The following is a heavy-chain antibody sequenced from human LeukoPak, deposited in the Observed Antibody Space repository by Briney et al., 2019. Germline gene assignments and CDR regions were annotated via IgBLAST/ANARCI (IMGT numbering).Heavy chain of an antibody. D-gene: IGHD2-2*01. V-gene: IGHV1-46*01. Sequence: ASVKVSCKASGYTFTSYYMHWVRQAPGQGLEWMGIINPSGGSTSYAQKFRGRVTMTRDTSTSTVYMELSSLRSEDTAVYYCARDVVVVPAAISPPDGMDVWGQGTTVTVSS. CDR2: INPSGGST. J-gene: IGHJ6*02. CDR3: ARDVVVVPAAISPPDGMDV. CDR1: GYTFTSYY.